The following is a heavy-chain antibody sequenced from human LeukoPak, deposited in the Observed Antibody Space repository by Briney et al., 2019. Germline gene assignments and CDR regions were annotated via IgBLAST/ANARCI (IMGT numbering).Heavy chain of an antibody. CDR2: INHSGST. J-gene: IGHJ3*02. V-gene: IGHV4-34*01. CDR1: GGSFSGYY. Sequence: SETLSLTCAVYGGSFSGYYWSWIRQPPGKGLEWIGEINHSGSTNYNPSLKSRVTISVDTSKNQFSLKLSSVTAADTAVYYCARHQSDVLRYFDWLFPDAFDIWGQGTMVTVSS. D-gene: IGHD3-9*01. CDR3: ARHQSDVLRYFDWLFPDAFDI.